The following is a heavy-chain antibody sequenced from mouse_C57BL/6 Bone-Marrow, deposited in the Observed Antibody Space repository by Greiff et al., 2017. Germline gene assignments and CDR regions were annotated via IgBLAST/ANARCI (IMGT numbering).Heavy chain of an antibody. CDR3: ARRPSPFAY. CDR1: GFSLTSYG. V-gene: IGHV2-2*01. Sequence: QVQLQQSGPGLVQPSQSLSITCTVSGFSLTSYGVHWVRQSPGKGLEWLGVIWSGGSTDYNAAFISSLSISKDNSKSQVFFKMNSLQADYTAIYYCARRPSPFAYWGQGTLVTVSA. J-gene: IGHJ3*01. CDR2: IWSGGST.